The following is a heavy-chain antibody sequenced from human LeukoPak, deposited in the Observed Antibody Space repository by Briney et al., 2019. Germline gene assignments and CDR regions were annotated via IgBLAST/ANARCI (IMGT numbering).Heavy chain of an antibody. CDR2: IYSGGGT. CDR1: GFIVSAHF. J-gene: IGHJ6*02. Sequence: GSLRLSCAASGFIVSAHFMSWVRQAPGKGLEWVSVIYSGGGTNYADSMKGRFTISRDNSNNTLYLEMNSLRAEDTAVYYCARTATGRGYYALDVWGQGTTVTVSS. D-gene: IGHD6-13*01. V-gene: IGHV3-53*01. CDR3: ARTATGRGYYALDV.